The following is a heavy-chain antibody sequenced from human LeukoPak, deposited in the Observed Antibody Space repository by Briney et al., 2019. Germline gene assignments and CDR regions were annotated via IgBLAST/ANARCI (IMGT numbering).Heavy chain of an antibody. CDR1: GYTFTGYY. Sequence: GASVKPSCKASGYTFTGYYMHWVRQAPGQGLEWMRWINPNSGGTNYAQKFQGRVTMTRDTSISTAYMEPSRLRSDDTAVYYCASLGYCSSTSCNNFDYWGQGTLVTVSS. CDR3: ASLGYCSSTSCNNFDY. V-gene: IGHV1-2*02. D-gene: IGHD2-2*02. J-gene: IGHJ4*02. CDR2: INPNSGGT.